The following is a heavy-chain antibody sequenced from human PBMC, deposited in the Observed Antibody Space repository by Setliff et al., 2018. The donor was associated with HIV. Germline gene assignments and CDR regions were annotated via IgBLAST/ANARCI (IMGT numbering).Heavy chain of an antibody. CDR3: ARPEQANDWGYYFDS. CDR2: IYRSGST. V-gene: IGHV4-39*01. Sequence: PSETLSLTCTVSGDSITTNDYYWGWVRQPPGKGLEWIGNIYRSGSTYYYNPSLKSRVTMSVDTSKNQFSMKLSSVTAADTAVYYCARPEQANDWGYYFDSWGQGTLVTVSS. CDR1: GDSITTNDYY. D-gene: IGHD7-27*01. J-gene: IGHJ4*02.